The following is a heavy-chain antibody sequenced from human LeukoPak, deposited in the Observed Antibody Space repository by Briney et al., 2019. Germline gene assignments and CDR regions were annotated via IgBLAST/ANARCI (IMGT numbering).Heavy chain of an antibody. D-gene: IGHD2-15*01. V-gene: IGHV3-30*02. CDR3: ARWAVLGYCSGGSCYSDAFDI. J-gene: IGHJ3*02. CDR1: GFTFSSYG. Sequence: GGSLRLSCAASGFTFSSYGMHWVRQAPGKGLEWVAFIRYDGSNKYYADSVRGRFTISRDNSKNTLYLQMNSLRAEDTAVYYCARWAVLGYCSGGSCYSDAFDIWGQGTMVTVSS. CDR2: IRYDGSNK.